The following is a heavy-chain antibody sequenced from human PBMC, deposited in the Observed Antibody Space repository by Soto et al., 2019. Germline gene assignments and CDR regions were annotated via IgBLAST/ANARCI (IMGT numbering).Heavy chain of an antibody. CDR1: GFTFGTYT. D-gene: IGHD2-21*02. V-gene: IGHV3-21*01. CDR2: IGTTSSYI. J-gene: IGHJ6*02. Sequence: EVQLVESGGGLVKPGGSLRLSCAASGFTFGTYTMNWGRQAPGKGLEWVSSIGTTSSYIYYADSVRGRFTISRDNARDSLYLQMSSLRAEDTAVYYCARVMCGDCSTYYYYSMDVWGQGTTVTVSS. CDR3: ARVMCGDCSTYYYYSMDV.